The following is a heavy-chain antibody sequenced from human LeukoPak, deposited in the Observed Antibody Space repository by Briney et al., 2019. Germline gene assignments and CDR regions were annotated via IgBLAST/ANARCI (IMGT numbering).Heavy chain of an antibody. V-gene: IGHV1-8*01. CDR3: ARLKSREER. D-gene: IGHD1-26*01. Sequence: ASVKVSCKASGYTFTSYDINWVRQATGQGLEWMGWMNPNSGNTGYAQKFQGRVTVTRNTSISTAYMELSSLRSDDTAVYHCARLKSREERWGQGTLVTVSS. J-gene: IGHJ4*02. CDR2: MNPNSGNT. CDR1: GYTFTSYD.